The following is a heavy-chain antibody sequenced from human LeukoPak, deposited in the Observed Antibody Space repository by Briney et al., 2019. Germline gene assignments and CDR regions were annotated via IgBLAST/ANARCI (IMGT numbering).Heavy chain of an antibody. CDR1: GYTFTGYY. CDR2: INPNSGGT. Sequence: GASVKVSCKASGYTFTGYYMHWVRQAPGQGLEWMGRINPNSGGTNYAQKFQGRVTMTRDTSISTAYMGLSRLRSDDTAVYYCARLTSSIAVGYYYYYMDVWGKGTTVTVSS. V-gene: IGHV1-2*06. CDR3: ARLTSSIAVGYYYYYMDV. D-gene: IGHD6-19*01. J-gene: IGHJ6*03.